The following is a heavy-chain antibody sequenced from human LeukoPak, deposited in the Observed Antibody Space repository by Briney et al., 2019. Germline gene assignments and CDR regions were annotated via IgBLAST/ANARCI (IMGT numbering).Heavy chain of an antibody. CDR2: INPSGGST. D-gene: IGHD3-16*01. Sequence: ASVKVSCKASGYTFTSYGISWVRQAPGQGLEWMGIINPSGGSTSYAQKFQGRVTMTRDTSTSTVYMELSSLRSEDTAVYYCARDGGGTTSDWFDPWGQGTLVTVSS. CDR1: GYTFTSYG. V-gene: IGHV1-46*01. CDR3: ARDGGGTTSDWFDP. J-gene: IGHJ5*02.